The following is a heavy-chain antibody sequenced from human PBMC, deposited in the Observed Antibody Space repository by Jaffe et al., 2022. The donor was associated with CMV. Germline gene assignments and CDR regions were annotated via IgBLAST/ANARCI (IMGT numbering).Heavy chain of an antibody. CDR1: GGTFSSYA. CDR2: IIPILGIA. CDR3: ARGRDQGYGDNHTRLYYYYYMDV. D-gene: IGHD4-17*01. V-gene: IGHV1-69*09. J-gene: IGHJ6*03. Sequence: QVQLVQSGAEVKKPGSSVKVSCKASGGTFSSYAISWVRQAPGQGLEWMGRIIPILGIANYAQKFQGRVTITADKSTSTAYMELSSLRSEDTAVYYCARGRDQGYGDNHTRLYYYYYMDVWGKGTTVTVSS.